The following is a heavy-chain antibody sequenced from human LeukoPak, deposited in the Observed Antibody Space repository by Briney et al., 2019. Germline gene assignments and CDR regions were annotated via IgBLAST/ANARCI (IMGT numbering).Heavy chain of an antibody. CDR3: AKGSGYDPIKYYFDY. Sequence: ASVKVSCKASGYTFTSYDINWVRQATGQGLEWMGWMNPNSGNTGYAQKFQGRVTMTRDTSISTAYMELSRLRSDDTAVYYCAKGSGYDPIKYYFDYWGQGTLVTVSS. D-gene: IGHD5-12*01. CDR1: GYTFTSYD. V-gene: IGHV1-8*01. J-gene: IGHJ4*02. CDR2: MNPNSGNT.